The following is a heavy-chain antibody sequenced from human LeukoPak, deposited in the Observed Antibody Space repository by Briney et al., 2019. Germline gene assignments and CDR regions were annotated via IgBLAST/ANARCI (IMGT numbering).Heavy chain of an antibody. CDR2: ISAYNGNT. D-gene: IGHD3-22*01. CDR1: GYTFTSYG. V-gene: IGHV1-18*01. J-gene: IGHJ4*02. Sequence: ASVKVSCKASGYTFTSYGIGWVRQAPGQGLEWMGWISAYNGNTNYAQKLQGRVTMTTDTSTSTAYMELRSLRSDDTAVYYCARDFYYYDSSGYYYDYWGQGTLVTVSS. CDR3: ARDFYYYDSSGYYYDY.